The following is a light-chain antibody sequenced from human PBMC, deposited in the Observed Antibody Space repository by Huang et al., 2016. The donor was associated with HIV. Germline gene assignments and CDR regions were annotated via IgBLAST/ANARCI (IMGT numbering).Light chain of an antibody. V-gene: IGKV1-NL1*01. Sequence: DIQMTQSPSSLSASVGDRGTITCRASQVIGNSLAWYQQKPGKAPRLLVFAASRLEGGVPSRFSGAGSGTDYTLTISSLQPEDFATYYCQQYYITPPIAFGQGTRLEIK. CDR3: QQYYITPPIA. CDR2: AAS. J-gene: IGKJ5*01. CDR1: QVIGNS.